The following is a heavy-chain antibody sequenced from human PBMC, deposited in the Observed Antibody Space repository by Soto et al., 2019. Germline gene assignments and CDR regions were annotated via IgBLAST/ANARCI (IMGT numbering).Heavy chain of an antibody. CDR3: ARDDGLRYCTNGVCYREEGGMEF. J-gene: IGHJ6*01. CDR2: ISSSGSTI. V-gene: IGHV3-48*04. Sequence: GGSLRLSCAASVFTFSSYSLNWVRQAPGKGLECVSYISSSGSTIYYADSVKGRFTISRDNAKNSLYLQMNSLRAEDTAVYYSARDDGLRYCTNGVCYREEGGMEFWGQGTTVTVSS. CDR1: VFTFSSYS. D-gene: IGHD2-8*01.